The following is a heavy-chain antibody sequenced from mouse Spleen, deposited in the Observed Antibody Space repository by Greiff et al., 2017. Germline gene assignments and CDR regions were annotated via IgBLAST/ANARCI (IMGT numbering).Heavy chain of an antibody. V-gene: IGHV1-47*01. J-gene: IGHJ2*01. CDR3: ARDGNYYFDY. CDR2: FHPYNDDT. Sequence: QVQLQQSGAELVKPGASVKMSCKASGYTFTTYPIEWMKQNHGKSLEWIGNFHPYNDDTNYNEKFKSKATLTVDTSSSTAYMQLSSLTSEDSAVYYCARDGNYYFDYWGQGTTLTVSS. CDR1: GYTFTTYP. D-gene: IGHD2-1*01.